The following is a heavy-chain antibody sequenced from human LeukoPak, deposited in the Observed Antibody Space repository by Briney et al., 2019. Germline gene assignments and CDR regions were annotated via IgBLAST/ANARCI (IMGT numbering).Heavy chain of an antibody. CDR3: ASPLPTVTSGVFWY. V-gene: IGHV1-69*04. J-gene: IGHJ4*02. CDR2: IIPILGIA. CDR1: GYTFTSYD. Sequence: ASVKVSCKASGYTFTSYDINWVRQATGQGLEWMGRIIPILGIANYAQKFQGRVTITADKSTSTAYMELSSLRSEDTAVYYCASPLPTVTSGVFWYWGQGTLVTVSS. D-gene: IGHD4-17*01.